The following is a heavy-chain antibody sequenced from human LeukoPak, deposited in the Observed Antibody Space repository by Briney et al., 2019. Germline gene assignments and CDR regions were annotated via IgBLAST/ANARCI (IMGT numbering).Heavy chain of an antibody. CDR2: IRHSGGST. J-gene: IGHJ4*02. CDR3: AKEPYKGSPRGFDF. D-gene: IGHD3-10*01. CDR1: GFTFSSYA. V-gene: IGHV3-23*01. Sequence: PGGSLRLSCAASGFTFSSYAMSWVRQAPGEGLGWVSNIRHSGGSTFYADSARGRFTIFRDNSKNTLYLQMNNLRVDDTAVYYCAKEPYKGSPRGFDFWGQETLVAASS.